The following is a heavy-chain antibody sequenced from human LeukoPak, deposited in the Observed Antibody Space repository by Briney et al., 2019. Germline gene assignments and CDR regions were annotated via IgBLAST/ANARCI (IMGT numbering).Heavy chain of an antibody. CDR3: AYSSGWRMGFDY. CDR2: IYSSGTT. Sequence: SETLSLTCTVSGGSISSYYWSWIRQPGGKGLEWIGRIYSSGTTNYNPSLKSRVTMSVDTSKNQFSLKVTSVTAADTAVYYCAYSSGWRMGFDYWGQGTLVTVSS. CDR1: GGSISSYY. J-gene: IGHJ4*02. D-gene: IGHD6-19*01. V-gene: IGHV4-4*07.